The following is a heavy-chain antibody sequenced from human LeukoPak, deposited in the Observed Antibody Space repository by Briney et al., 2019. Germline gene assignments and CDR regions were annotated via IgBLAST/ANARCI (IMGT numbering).Heavy chain of an antibody. V-gene: IGHV3-21*01. J-gene: IGHJ4*02. CDR3: ASETDTTMRE. CDR2: INTRSSSS. D-gene: IGHD5-18*01. Sequence: PGGSLRLSCAASGFIFSIYNMNWVRQAPGKGLEWVSSINTRSSSSYYADSVKGRFTISRDNAKNSLYLQMNSLRVEDSAVYYCASETDTTMREWGQGTLVTVSS. CDR1: GFIFSIYN.